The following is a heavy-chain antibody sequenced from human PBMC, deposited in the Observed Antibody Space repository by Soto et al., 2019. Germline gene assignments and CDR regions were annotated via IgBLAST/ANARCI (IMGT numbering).Heavy chain of an antibody. CDR2: ISGSGGST. CDR3: AKDSKDFDY. CDR1: GFTFSNAW. V-gene: IGHV3-23*01. Sequence: GGSLRLSCAASGFTFSNAWMIWVRQAPGKGLEWVSAISGSGGSTYYADSVKGRFTISRDNSKNTLYLQMNSLRAEDTAVYSCAKDSKDFDYWGQGTLVTVSS. J-gene: IGHJ4*02.